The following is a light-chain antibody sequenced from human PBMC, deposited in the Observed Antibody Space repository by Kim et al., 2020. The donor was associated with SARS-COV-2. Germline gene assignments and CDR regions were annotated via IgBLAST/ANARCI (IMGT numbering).Light chain of an antibody. J-gene: IGKJ1*01. CDR2: GTS. CDR3: QQYDTSPLT. CDR1: RSLTTNY. V-gene: IGKV3-20*01. Sequence: PGERATLSCRASRSLTTNYLAWYQQRPGQAPRLLIYGTSVRATDIPDRFSGSGSGTDFSLTINRLDPEDFAVYSCQQYDTSPLTFGQGTKV.